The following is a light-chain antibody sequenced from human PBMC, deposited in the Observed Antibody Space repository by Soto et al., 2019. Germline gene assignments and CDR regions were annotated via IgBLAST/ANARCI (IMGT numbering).Light chain of an antibody. CDR1: QSISSW. J-gene: IGKJ4*01. V-gene: IGKV1-5*01. CDR3: HQYTSMPLT. CDR2: EAS. Sequence: DIQMTQSPSTLSASVGDRVTITCRASQSISSWLAWYQQKPGKAPKLLSHEASSLESGVPARFSGSESGTEFTPTISGLHAEDSATYYCHQYTSMPLTVGGGTKVEIK.